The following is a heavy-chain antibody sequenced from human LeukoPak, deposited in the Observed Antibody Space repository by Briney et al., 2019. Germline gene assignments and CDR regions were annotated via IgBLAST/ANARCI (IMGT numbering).Heavy chain of an antibody. Sequence: GGSLRLSCAASGFTFSSYSMNWVRQAPGKGLEWVSSISSSSSYIYYADSVKGRFTISRDNAKNSLYLQMNSLRAEDTAVYYCARENWRDGYVGSKWGQGTLVTVSS. CDR1: GFTFSSYS. J-gene: IGHJ4*02. CDR3: ARENWRDGYVGSK. V-gene: IGHV3-21*01. CDR2: ISSSSSYI. D-gene: IGHD5-24*01.